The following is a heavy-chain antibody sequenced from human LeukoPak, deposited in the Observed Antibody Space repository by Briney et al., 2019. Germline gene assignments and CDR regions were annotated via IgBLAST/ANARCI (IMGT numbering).Heavy chain of an antibody. V-gene: IGHV3-43*01. CDR3: AKDMAPSGAYCGGDCYPTENYFDY. J-gene: IGHJ4*02. Sequence: GGSLRPSCAASGFTFDDYTMHWVRQAPGKGLEWVSLISWDGGSTYYADSVKGRFTIFRDNSKNSLYLQMNSLRTEDTALYYCAKDMAPSGAYCGGDCYPTENYFDYWGQGTLVTVSS. CDR1: GFTFDDYT. CDR2: ISWDGGST. D-gene: IGHD2-21*02.